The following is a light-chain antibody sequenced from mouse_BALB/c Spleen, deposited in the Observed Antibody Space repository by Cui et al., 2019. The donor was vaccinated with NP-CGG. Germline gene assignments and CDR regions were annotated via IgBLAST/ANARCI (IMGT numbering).Light chain of an antibody. CDR2: GTN. J-gene: IGLJ1*01. CDR1: TGAVTTSNY. V-gene: IGLV1*01. CDR3: ALWYSNHWV. Sequence: QAVVTQESALNTSPGETVTLTCRSSTGAVTTSNYANWVQEKPEHLFTGLIGGTNNRAPGVPARFSGSLIGDKAALTITGAQTEDEAIYFCALWYSNHWVFGGGTKLTVL.